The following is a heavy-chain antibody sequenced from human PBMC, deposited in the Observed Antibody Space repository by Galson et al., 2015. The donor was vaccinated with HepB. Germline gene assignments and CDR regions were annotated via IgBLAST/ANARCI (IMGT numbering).Heavy chain of an antibody. D-gene: IGHD2-2*01. J-gene: IGHJ4*02. Sequence: SVKVSCKASGYTFTGYYMHWVRQAPGQGLEWMGWINPNSGGTNYAQKFQGWVTMTRDTSISTAYMELSRLRSDDTAVYYCARGGRVVVPAAIWIFDYWGQGTLVTVSS. V-gene: IGHV1-2*04. CDR3: ARGGRVVVPAAIWIFDY. CDR2: INPNSGGT. CDR1: GYTFTGYY.